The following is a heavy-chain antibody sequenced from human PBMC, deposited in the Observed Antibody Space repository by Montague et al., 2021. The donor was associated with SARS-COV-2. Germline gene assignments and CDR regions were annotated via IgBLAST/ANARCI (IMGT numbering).Heavy chain of an antibody. V-gene: IGHV4-39*01. Sequence: SETLSLTCTVSGGSVSSGGWYWGWVRQSPGKGLEWIGSVFSSGSTYYSPSLKSRATISADTSKNQFSLKLTSVTAADTAVYYCARAGSGSYSFYYYYGMDVWSQGTTVTVSS. CDR1: GGSVSSGGWY. CDR2: VFSSGST. D-gene: IGHD3-10*01. CDR3: ARAGSGSYSFYYYYGMDV. J-gene: IGHJ6*02.